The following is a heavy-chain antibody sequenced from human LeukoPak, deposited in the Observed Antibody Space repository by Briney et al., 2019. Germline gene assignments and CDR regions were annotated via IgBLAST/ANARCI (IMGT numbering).Heavy chain of an antibody. CDR3: TRGPGYDYVWGSYRADY. V-gene: IGHV3-64*01. CDR1: GFTFSSYG. Sequence: GGSLRLSCAASGFTFSSYGMHWVRQAPGRGLEYVSAITSNGGSTFYANSVKGRFTISRDNSKNTLFLQMGGLRAEDMAVYYCTRGPGYDYVWGSYRADYWGQGTLVTVSS. D-gene: IGHD3-16*02. CDR2: ITSNGGST. J-gene: IGHJ4*02.